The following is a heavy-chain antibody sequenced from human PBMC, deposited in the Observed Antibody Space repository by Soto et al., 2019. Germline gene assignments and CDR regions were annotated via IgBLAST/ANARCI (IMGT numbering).Heavy chain of an antibody. V-gene: IGHV4-34*01. D-gene: IGHD3-3*01. CDR3: ARGTWSGYKRYYFDF. CDR1: GGSFSGYY. J-gene: IGHJ4*02. CDR2: INHSGST. Sequence: PSETLSLTCAVYGGSFSGYYWSWIRRPPGKGLEWIGEINHSGSTNYNPSLKSRVTISVDTSKNQFSLKLSSVTAADTAVYYCARGTWSGYKRYYFDFWGQGAPVTVSS.